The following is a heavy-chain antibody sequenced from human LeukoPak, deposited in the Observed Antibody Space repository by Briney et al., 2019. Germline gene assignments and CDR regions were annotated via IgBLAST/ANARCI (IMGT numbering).Heavy chain of an antibody. Sequence: GASVKVSCKTSGYTFRNFAINWVRQAPGQGLEWMGWISAYNGNTNYAQKFQGRVTMTTDTSTSAAYMELRSLRSDDTAVYYCARDCSSTSCYPHWGQGTLVTVSS. CDR3: ARDCSSTSCYPH. CDR1: GYTFRNFA. D-gene: IGHD2-2*01. CDR2: ISAYNGNT. V-gene: IGHV1-18*01. J-gene: IGHJ4*02.